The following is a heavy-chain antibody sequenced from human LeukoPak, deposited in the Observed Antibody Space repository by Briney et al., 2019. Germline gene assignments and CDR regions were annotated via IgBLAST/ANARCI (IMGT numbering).Heavy chain of an antibody. CDR1: GGSFSGYY. V-gene: IGHV4-34*01. J-gene: IGHJ6*02. CDR3: AGGRITIFGVVIAAYGMDV. Sequence: PSETLSLTCAVYGGSFSGYYWSWIRQPPGKGLEWIGEINHSGSTNYNPSLNSRVTISVDTSKKQFSLKLSSVTAADTAVYYCAGGRITIFGVVIAAYGMDVWGQGTTVTVAS. CDR2: INHSGST. D-gene: IGHD3-3*01.